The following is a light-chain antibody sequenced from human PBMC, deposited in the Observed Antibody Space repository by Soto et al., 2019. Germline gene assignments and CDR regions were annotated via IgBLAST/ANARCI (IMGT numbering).Light chain of an antibody. Sequence: QSALTQPASVSGSPGQSITISCTGTSSDVGSYNLVSWYQQHPGKAPKLMSYEGSKRPSGVSDRFSGSKPGNTASLTISGLQAEDEADYYCCSYAGSSTVVFGGGTKVTVL. J-gene: IGLJ2*01. CDR2: EGS. CDR1: SSDVGSYNL. CDR3: CSYAGSSTVV. V-gene: IGLV2-23*01.